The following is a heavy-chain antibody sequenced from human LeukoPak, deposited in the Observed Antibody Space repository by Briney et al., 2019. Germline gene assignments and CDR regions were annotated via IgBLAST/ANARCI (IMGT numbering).Heavy chain of an antibody. V-gene: IGHV3-53*01. CDR3: ARDHSADFWSDYYGY. CDR1: GFTVSSNY. CDR2: IYSGGST. D-gene: IGHD3-3*01. Sequence: GGPLRLSCAASGFTVSSNYMSWVRQAPGKGLEWVSVIYSGGSTYYADSVKGRFTISRDNSKNTLYLQMNSLRAEDTAVYYCARDHSADFWSDYYGYWGQGTLVTVSS. J-gene: IGHJ4*02.